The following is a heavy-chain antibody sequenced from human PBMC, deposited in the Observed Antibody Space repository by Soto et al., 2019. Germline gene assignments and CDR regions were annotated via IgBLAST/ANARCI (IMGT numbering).Heavy chain of an antibody. CDR2: ISYDGSNK. V-gene: IGHV3-30-3*01. Sequence: GGSLRLSCAASGFTFSSYAMHWVRQAPGKELEWVAVISYDGSNKYYADSVNGRFTISRDNSKNTLYLQMNSLRAEDTAVYYCARAYGSLSRTIFGVVITHAFDYWGQGTLVTVSS. D-gene: IGHD3-3*01. CDR1: GFTFSSYA. J-gene: IGHJ4*02. CDR3: ARAYGSLSRTIFGVVITHAFDY.